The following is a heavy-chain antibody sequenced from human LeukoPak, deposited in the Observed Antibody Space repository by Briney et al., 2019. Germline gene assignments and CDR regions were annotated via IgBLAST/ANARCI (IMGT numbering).Heavy chain of an antibody. CDR2: ISAYNGNT. Sequence: ASVKVSCKASGYTFTSYGISWVRQAPGQGLEWMGWISAYNGNTNYAQKLQGRVTMTTDTSTSTAYMELRSLRSDDTAVYYCARDQGYSSSCCYAFDIWGQGTMVTVSS. CDR3: ARDQGYSSSCCYAFDI. J-gene: IGHJ3*02. CDR1: GYTFTSYG. D-gene: IGHD6-13*01. V-gene: IGHV1-18*01.